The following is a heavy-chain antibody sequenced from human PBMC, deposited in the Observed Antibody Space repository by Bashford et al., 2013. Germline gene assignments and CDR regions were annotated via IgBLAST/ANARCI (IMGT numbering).Heavy chain of an antibody. CDR2: ISGSGSRT. J-gene: IGHJ6*02. D-gene: IGHD3-3*01. CDR3: TTENVEAYYDFWGGSPTHMDV. Sequence: GGSLRLSCAASGFTFNNYAMSWVRQAPGKGLGWVSAISGSGSRTFYADSVKGRFTISRDDSKNTLYLQMNSLKTEDTALYYCTTENVEAYYDFWGGSPTHMDVWGQGTTVTVSS. V-gene: IGHV3-23*01. CDR1: GFTFNNYA.